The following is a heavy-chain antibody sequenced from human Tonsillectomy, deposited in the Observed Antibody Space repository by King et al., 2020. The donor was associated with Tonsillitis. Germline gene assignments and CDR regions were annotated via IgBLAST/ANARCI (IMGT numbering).Heavy chain of an antibody. CDR2: INPNSGGT. Sequence: QLVQSGAEVKKPGASVKVSCKASGYTFTGYYMHWVRQAPGQGLEWMGWINPNSGGTNYAQKFQGRVTMTRDTSISTAYMELSRLRSDDTAVYYCARDPPVLRFLAWLEAYYFDYWGQGTLVTVSS. V-gene: IGHV1-2*02. D-gene: IGHD3-3*01. J-gene: IGHJ4*02. CDR1: GYTFTGYY. CDR3: ARDPPVLRFLAWLEAYYFDY.